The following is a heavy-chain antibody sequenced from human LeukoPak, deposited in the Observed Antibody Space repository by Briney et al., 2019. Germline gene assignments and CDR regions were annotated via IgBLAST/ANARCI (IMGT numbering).Heavy chain of an antibody. CDR2: IKQGGSEK. J-gene: IGHJ4*02. D-gene: IGHD6-19*01. CDR1: GFTFSSYW. V-gene: IGHV3-7*01. CDR3: ARRAGRSGFPWLAGYYFDY. Sequence: TGGSLRLSCAASGFTFSSYWMSWVRQAPGKGLEWVANIKQGGSEKYYVDSVKGRFTISRDNAKNSLYLQMNSLRAEDTAVYYCARRAGRSGFPWLAGYYFDYWGQGTLVTVSS.